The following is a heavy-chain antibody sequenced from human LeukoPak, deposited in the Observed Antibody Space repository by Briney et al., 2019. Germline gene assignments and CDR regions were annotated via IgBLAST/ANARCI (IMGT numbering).Heavy chain of an antibody. J-gene: IGHJ4*02. D-gene: IGHD6-19*01. Sequence: VASVKVSCKASGGTFSTYAISWVRQAPGQGLEWMGGIIPVLGSANCAQKFQGRVTITADESTSTAYMELSSLRSDDTAVYYCARGGSDWYMDYWGQGALVTVSS. CDR3: ARGGSDWYMDY. V-gene: IGHV1-69*13. CDR2: IIPVLGSA. CDR1: GGTFSTYA.